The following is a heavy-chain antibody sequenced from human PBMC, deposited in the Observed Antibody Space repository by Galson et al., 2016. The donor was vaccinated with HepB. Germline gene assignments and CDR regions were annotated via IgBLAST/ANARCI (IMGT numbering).Heavy chain of an antibody. Sequence: SLRLSCAASGFTFKSYAMTWVRQAPGKGLEWVSGISGGGGTTTYAGSVKGRFTISRDNSRNTLFLQKNSLSADDTAVYYCAKARLPTGYANGWYSDHWGQGTLVTVSS. J-gene: IGHJ4*02. V-gene: IGHV3-23*01. D-gene: IGHD3-16*01. CDR2: ISGGGGTT. CDR1: GFTFKSYA. CDR3: AKARLPTGYANGWYSDH.